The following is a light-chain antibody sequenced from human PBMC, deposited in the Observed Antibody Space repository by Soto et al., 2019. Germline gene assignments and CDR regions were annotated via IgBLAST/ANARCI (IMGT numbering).Light chain of an antibody. CDR3: QQYNEWPLT. J-gene: IGKJ4*01. V-gene: IGKV3-15*01. Sequence: ETVMTQSPAALSVSPGERATLSCRASQNVYNNLAWYQQKPGQAPRLLICHASSRATGIPARFSGSGSGTEFTLTISSLQSEDFAVYYCQQYNEWPLTFGGGTKVEIK. CDR2: HAS. CDR1: QNVYNN.